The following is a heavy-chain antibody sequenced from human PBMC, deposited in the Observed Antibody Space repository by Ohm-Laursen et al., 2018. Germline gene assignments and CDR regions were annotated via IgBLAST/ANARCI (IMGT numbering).Heavy chain of an antibody. V-gene: IGHV3-15*01. D-gene: IGHD6-13*01. CDR2: IKSKTDGGTT. CDR3: TYLAAATDY. J-gene: IGHJ4*02. Sequence: SLRLSCTASGFTFSNAWMSWVRQAPGKGPEWVGRIKSKTDGGTTDYAAPVKGRFTISRDDSKNTLYLQVNSLKTEDTAVYYCTYLAAATDYWGQGTLVTVSS. CDR1: GFTFSNAW.